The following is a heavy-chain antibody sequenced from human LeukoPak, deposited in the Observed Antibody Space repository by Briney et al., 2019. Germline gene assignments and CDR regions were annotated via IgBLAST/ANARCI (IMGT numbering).Heavy chain of an antibody. CDR2: ISAYNGNT. CDR3: ARDLRWGMATSPSDY. Sequence: GASVKVSCKASGYTFTSYGISWVRQAPGQGLEWMGWISAYNGNTNYAQKLQGRVTMTTDTSTSTAYMELRSLRSDDTAVYYCARDLRWGMATSPSDYWGQGTLVTVSS. CDR1: GYTFTSYG. V-gene: IGHV1-18*01. J-gene: IGHJ4*02. D-gene: IGHD5-24*01.